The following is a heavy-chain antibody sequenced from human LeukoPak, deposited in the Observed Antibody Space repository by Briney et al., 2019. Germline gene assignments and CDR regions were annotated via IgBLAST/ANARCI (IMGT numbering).Heavy chain of an antibody. CDR3: ARGSKLLLWFGESRAFDI. D-gene: IGHD3-10*01. CDR2: IYYTGST. V-gene: IGHV4-59*01. J-gene: IGHJ3*02. CDR1: GGSISNYY. Sequence: PSETLSLTCTVSGGSISNYYWNWIRQPPGKGLEWIGYIYYTGSTNYNPSLKSRVTMSVDTSKNQFSLNLSSVTAADTAVYYCARGSKLLLWFGESRAFDIWGQGTMVTVSS.